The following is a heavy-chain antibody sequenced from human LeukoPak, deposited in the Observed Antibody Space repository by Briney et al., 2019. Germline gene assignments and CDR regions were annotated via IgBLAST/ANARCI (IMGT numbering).Heavy chain of an antibody. CDR1: GFTFSSYS. CDR3: AKDGTQYSSSSRFDY. CDR2: ITSSRNYI. D-gene: IGHD6-6*01. Sequence: GGSXXLSCAASGFTFSSYSMSWVRQAPGKGLEWVSSITSSRNYIYYADSVKGRFTISRDKDKKSLYLQMNSLRAEDTAVYYCAKDGTQYSSSSRFDYWGQGTLVTVSS. J-gene: IGHJ4*02. V-gene: IGHV3-21*01.